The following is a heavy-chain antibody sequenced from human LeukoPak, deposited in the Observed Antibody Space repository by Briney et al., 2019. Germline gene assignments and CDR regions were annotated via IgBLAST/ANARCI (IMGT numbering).Heavy chain of an antibody. D-gene: IGHD1-26*01. J-gene: IGHJ2*01. V-gene: IGHV1-24*01. Sequence: ASMKVSCKVSGYTLTELSMHWVRQAPGKGLEWMGGFDPEDGETIYAQKFQGRVTMTEDTSTDTAYMELSSLRSEDTAVYYCARREQSPPQYGSDWYFDLWGRGTLVTVSS. CDR3: ARREQSPPQYGSDWYFDL. CDR2: FDPEDGET. CDR1: GYTLTELS.